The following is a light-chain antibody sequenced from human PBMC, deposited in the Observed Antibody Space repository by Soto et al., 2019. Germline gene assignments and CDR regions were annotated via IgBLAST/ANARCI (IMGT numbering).Light chain of an antibody. CDR3: HHYNSYSHT. CDR1: QSISTS. J-gene: IGKJ2*01. Sequence: DIQMSQSPSTLSASVGDRVIITCRASQSISTSLAWYQQKPGKAPNLLFYDVSTLHSGVPSRFSGSGYGTEFTLTISSLQPDDFATYYCHHYNSYSHTFCQGTKLEIK. V-gene: IGKV1-5*01. CDR2: DVS.